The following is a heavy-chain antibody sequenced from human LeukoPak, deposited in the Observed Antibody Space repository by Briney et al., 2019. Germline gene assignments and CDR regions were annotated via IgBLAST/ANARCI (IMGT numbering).Heavy chain of an antibody. V-gene: IGHV4-31*03. CDR1: GGSISSGGYY. D-gene: IGHD2-2*01. CDR2: IYYSGST. J-gene: IGHJ4*02. CDR3: AREWGRSTSLAFDY. Sequence: SETLSLTCTVSGGSISSGGYYWSWIRQHPGKGLEWIGYIYYSGSTYYNPSLKSRVTISVDTSKNQFSLKLSSVTAADTAVYYCAREWGRSTSLAFDYWGQGTLVTVSS.